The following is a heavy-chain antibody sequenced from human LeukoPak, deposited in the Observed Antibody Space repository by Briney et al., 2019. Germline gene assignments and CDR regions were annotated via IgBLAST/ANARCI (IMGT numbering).Heavy chain of an antibody. Sequence: SGPALVKPTQTLTLTCTFSGFSLSTSGMGVSWIRQPPGKALGWLALIHWDDDKYYSTSLKTRLTISKATYQNQVVLTMTNMDPVDTATYYCARIRGPRYVFEIWGQGTMVTVSS. CDR3: ARIRGPRYVFEI. CDR2: IHWDDDK. J-gene: IGHJ3*02. CDR1: GFSLSTSGMG. V-gene: IGHV2-70*01.